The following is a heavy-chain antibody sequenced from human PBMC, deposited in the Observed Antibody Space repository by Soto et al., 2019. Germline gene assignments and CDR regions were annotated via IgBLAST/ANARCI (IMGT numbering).Heavy chain of an antibody. CDR2: IYHSGST. D-gene: IGHD2-15*01. CDR1: SGSISSSNW. CDR3: ARKVEDWGDIVVVAYMDV. V-gene: IGHV4-4*02. Sequence: QVQLQESGPGLVKPSGTLSLTCAVSSGSISSSNWWSWVRQPPGKGLEWSGEIYHSGSTNYNPSLQSRVTSSVDKSKNQFSLKLSSVTAADTAVYYCARKVEDWGDIVVVAYMDVWGKGTTVTVSS. J-gene: IGHJ6*03.